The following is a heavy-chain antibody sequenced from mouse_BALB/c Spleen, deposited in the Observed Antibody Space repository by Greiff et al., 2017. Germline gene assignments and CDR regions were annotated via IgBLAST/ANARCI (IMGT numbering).Heavy chain of an antibody. Sequence: EVQLQQSGAELVKPGASVKLSCTASGFNIKDTYMHWVKQRPEQGLEWIGRIDPANGNTKYDPKFQGKATITADTSSNTAYLQLSSLTSEDTAVYYCARSSSYRYFDVWGAGTTVTVSS. CDR1: GFNIKDTY. CDR2: IDPANGNT. D-gene: IGHD1-1*01. J-gene: IGHJ1*01. V-gene: IGHV14-3*02. CDR3: ARSSSYRYFDV.